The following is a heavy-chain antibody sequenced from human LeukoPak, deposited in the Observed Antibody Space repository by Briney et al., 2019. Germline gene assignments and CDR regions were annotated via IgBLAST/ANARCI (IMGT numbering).Heavy chain of an antibody. CDR3: ARRQLRLGSLDP. CDR1: GGSISSSSYY. D-gene: IGHD3-3*01. Sequence: SETLSLTCTVSGGSISSSSYYWGWIRQPPGKVLEWIGSIYYSGSTYYNPSLKSRVTISVDTSKNQFSLKLSAVTAADTAVYYCARRQLRLGSLDPWGQGTLDTVSS. CDR2: IYYSGST. V-gene: IGHV4-39*01. J-gene: IGHJ5*02.